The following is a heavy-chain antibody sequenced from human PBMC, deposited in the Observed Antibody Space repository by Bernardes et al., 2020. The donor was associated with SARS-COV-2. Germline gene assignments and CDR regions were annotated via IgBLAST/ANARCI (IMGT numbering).Heavy chain of an antibody. CDR1: GYIFTNYG. Sequence: ASVKVSCKASGYIFTNYGISWVRQVPGQGREWMGWISTYNGNTNYAQKFQGRVTMTADTSTTTAYMELRGLRSDDTAVYYCARGLVVSATRYFDYWGQGTKVTVSS. J-gene: IGHJ4*02. V-gene: IGHV1-18*04. CDR3: ARGLVVSATRYFDY. D-gene: IGHD2-15*01. CDR2: ISTYNGNT.